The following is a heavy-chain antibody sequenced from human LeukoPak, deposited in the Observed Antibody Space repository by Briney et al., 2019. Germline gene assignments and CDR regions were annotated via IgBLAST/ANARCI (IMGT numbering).Heavy chain of an antibody. D-gene: IGHD2-21*02. CDR2: ISSRGDDT. V-gene: IGHV3-23*01. CDR1: GFTFSTLA. Sequence: GGSLRLSCTASGFTFSTLAMSGVRQAPGKVLEWVSIISSRGDDTSYADSVKGRFTISRDNSKNTLYLQLNSLRVDDAAIYYCAKHRRSTLVTAYFDSWGQGTLVTVSS. J-gene: IGHJ4*02. CDR3: AKHRRSTLVTAYFDS.